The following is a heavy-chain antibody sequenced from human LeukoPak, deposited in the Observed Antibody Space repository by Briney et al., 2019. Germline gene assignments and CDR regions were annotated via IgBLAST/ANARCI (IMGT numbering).Heavy chain of an antibody. CDR2: IYHSGST. D-gene: IGHD3-9*01. V-gene: IGHV4-30-2*01. CDR3: AKDLHYDILTGLDY. Sequence: SQTLSLTCAVSGGSISSGGYSWSWIRQPPGKGLEWIGYIYHSGSTYYNPSLKSRVTISVDRSKNQFSLKLSSVTAADTAVYYCAKDLHYDILTGLDYWGQGTLVTVSS. J-gene: IGHJ4*02. CDR1: GGSISSGGYS.